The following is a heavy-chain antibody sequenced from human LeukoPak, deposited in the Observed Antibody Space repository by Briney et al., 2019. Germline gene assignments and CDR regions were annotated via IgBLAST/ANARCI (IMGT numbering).Heavy chain of an antibody. J-gene: IGHJ4*02. V-gene: IGHV3-7*01. D-gene: IGHD6-19*01. CDR2: IKQDGSEK. Sequence: GGSLRLSCAASGFTFSSYWVSWVRQAPGKGLEWVANIKQDGSEKYYVDSVKGRFTISRDNAKNSLYLQMNSLRAEDTAVYYCAADQWLDNSYWGQGTLVTVSS. CDR3: AADQWLDNSY. CDR1: GFTFSSYW.